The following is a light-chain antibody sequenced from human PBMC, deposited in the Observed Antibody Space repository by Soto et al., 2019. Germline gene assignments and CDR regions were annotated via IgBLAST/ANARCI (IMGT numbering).Light chain of an antibody. CDR3: CSYAGSYNVI. Sequence: QSVLSQPRSVSGSPGQSVTISCTGTSSDVGGYNYVSWYQQHPGKAPKLMIYDVSERPSGVPDRFSGSKSGNTASLTVSGLQAEDEADYYCCSYAGSYNVIFGGGT. CDR1: SSDVGGYNY. V-gene: IGLV2-11*01. CDR2: DVS. J-gene: IGLJ2*01.